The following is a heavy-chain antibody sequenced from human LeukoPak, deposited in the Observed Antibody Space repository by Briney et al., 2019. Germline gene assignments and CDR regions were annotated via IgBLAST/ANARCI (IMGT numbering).Heavy chain of an antibody. Sequence: GRSLRLSCAASGFTFDDYAMHWVRQAPGKDLEWVSGISWNSDNIGYADSVKGRFTISRDNAKNSLYLQMNSLRAEDTALYYCAKDVDSFYYYGMDVWGQGTTVTVSS. CDR2: ISWNSDNI. J-gene: IGHJ6*02. CDR1: GFTFDDYA. V-gene: IGHV3-9*01. D-gene: IGHD5-18*01. CDR3: AKDVDSFYYYGMDV.